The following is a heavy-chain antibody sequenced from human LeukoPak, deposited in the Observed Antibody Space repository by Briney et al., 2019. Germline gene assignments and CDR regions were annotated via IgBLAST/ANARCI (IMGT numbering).Heavy chain of an antibody. CDR3: AKRGPGSPQSGKYFFDY. CDR2: ISGSGGST. D-gene: IGHD3-10*01. V-gene: IGHV3-23*01. Sequence: RGTLRLSCAASGFTFSSYSMSWVRQTPRKGLEWGSAISGSGGSTYYADSVKGRFTISRDNYKNTLYLQMNSLRAEDTAVYYCAKRGPGSPQSGKYFFDYWGQGTLVTVSS. CDR1: GFTFSSYS. J-gene: IGHJ4*02.